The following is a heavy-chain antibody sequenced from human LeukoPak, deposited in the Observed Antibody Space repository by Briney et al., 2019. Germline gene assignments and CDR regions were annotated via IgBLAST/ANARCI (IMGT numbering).Heavy chain of an antibody. V-gene: IGHV1-3*01. J-gene: IGHJ4*02. D-gene: IGHD4-17*01. CDR2: INAGNGNT. Sequence: ASVKVSCKASGYIFTAYAMHWVRQAPGQRLEWMGWINAGNGNTKYSQKFQGRVTITSDTSASTAYMELSSLRSEDTAVYYCARPDYGDTPPRYWGQGTLVTVSS. CDR3: ARPDYGDTPPRY. CDR1: GYIFTAYA.